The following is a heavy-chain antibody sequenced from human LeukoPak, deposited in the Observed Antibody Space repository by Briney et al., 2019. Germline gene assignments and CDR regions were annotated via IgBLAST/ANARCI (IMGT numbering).Heavy chain of an antibody. D-gene: IGHD6-19*01. V-gene: IGHV4-59*11. Sequence: SETLSLTCTVSGASLDTHYWGWFRQPPGKGLEWIGGLYHSGSTNYNPSLKSRVTTSVDTSKNHFSLRLTSVTAADTAVYFCATSQHGLAFDYWGQGILVTVSS. J-gene: IGHJ4*02. CDR3: ATSQHGLAFDY. CDR1: GASLDTHY. CDR2: LYHSGST.